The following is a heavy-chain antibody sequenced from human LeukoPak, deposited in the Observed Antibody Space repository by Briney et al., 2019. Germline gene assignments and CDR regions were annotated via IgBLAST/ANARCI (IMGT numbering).Heavy chain of an antibody. Sequence: GKSLRLSCAASGRTFSSYGMHWVRQAPGKGLEWVAVIWYDGSNKYYADSVKGRFTISRDNSKNTLYLQMNSLRAEDTAVYYCARALHFEGFGPFDYWGQGTLVTVSS. CDR1: GRTFSSYG. V-gene: IGHV3-33*01. CDR2: IWYDGSNK. J-gene: IGHJ4*02. CDR3: ARALHFEGFGPFDY. D-gene: IGHD3-16*01.